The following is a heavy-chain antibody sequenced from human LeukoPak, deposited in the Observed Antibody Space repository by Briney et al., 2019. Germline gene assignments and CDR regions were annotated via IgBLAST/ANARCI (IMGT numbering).Heavy chain of an antibody. D-gene: IGHD3-22*01. CDR1: GGSFSGYY. V-gene: IGHV4-59*01. Sequence: SETLSLTCAVYGGSFSGYYWSWIRQPPGKGLEWIGYIYYSGSTNYNPSLESRVTISVDTSKNQFSLKLSSVTAADTAVYYCARAVHSSGYYYEIDYWGQGTLVTISS. CDR2: IYYSGST. CDR3: ARAVHSSGYYYEIDY. J-gene: IGHJ4*02.